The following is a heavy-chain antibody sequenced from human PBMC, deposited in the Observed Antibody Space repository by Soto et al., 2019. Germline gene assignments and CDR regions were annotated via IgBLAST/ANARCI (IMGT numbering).Heavy chain of an antibody. CDR3: ARDRYSGYDYYYFGMDV. V-gene: IGHV3-53*01. D-gene: IGHD5-12*01. CDR2: IYSGGRT. CDR1: GFTVNSNY. J-gene: IGHJ6*02. Sequence: PGGSLRLSCAASGFTVNSNYMSWVRQAPGKGLEWVSVIYSGGRTYYADSVKGRFTISRDNSKNTLYLQMNSLRAEDTAVYYCARDRYSGYDYYYFGMDVWGQGTTVTVSS.